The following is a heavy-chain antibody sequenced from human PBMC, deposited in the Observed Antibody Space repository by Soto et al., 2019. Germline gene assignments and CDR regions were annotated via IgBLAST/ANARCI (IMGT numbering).Heavy chain of an antibody. CDR3: ARDIGTQYSSGWEYFQH. CDR2: ISAYNGNT. J-gene: IGHJ1*01. CDR1: GYTFTSYG. Sequence: ASVKVSCKASGYTFTSYGISWVRQAPGQGLEWMGWISAYNGNTNYAQKLQGRVTMTTDTSTSTAYMELRSLRSDDTAVYFCARDIGTQYSSGWEYFQHWGQGTLVTVSS. V-gene: IGHV1-18*01. D-gene: IGHD6-19*01.